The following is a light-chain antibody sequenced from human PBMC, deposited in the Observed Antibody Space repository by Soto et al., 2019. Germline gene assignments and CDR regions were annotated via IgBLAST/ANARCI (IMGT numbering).Light chain of an antibody. CDR3: SSYTSSSSWL. J-gene: IGLJ3*02. Sequence: QSVLTQPASVSGSPGPTITISCTGTSSDVGGYNYVSWYQQHPGKAPKLMIYDVSNRPSGVSNRFSGSKSGNTASLTMSGLQAEDDADYYCSSYTSSSSWLFGGGTKLTVL. CDR2: DVS. V-gene: IGLV2-14*01. CDR1: SSDVGGYNY.